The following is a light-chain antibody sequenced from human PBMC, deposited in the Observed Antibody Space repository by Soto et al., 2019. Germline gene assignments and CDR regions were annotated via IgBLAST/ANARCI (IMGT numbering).Light chain of an antibody. CDR1: QSVSSY. CDR2: DAS. J-gene: IGKJ4*02. CDR3: QQRSNWPPVT. Sequence: EIVLTQSPATLSLSPGERATLSCRASQSVSSYLAWYQQKPGQAPRLLIYDASNRATGIPARFSGSGSGTDFTLTISSLEPEDFAVYYCQQRSNWPPVTVGGGTKGEIK. V-gene: IGKV3-11*01.